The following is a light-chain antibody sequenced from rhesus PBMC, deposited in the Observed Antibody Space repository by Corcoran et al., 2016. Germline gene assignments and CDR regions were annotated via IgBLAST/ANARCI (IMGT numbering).Light chain of an antibody. CDR2: KAS. Sequence: DIQMTQSPSSLSASVGDRVTITCRASQGISSYVAWYQQKPGKVPKLLIYKASTFQSGVPSRFSGSGSGTAFTLTINSLQPEDFATYYCQQRNSYPLTFGGGTTVEIK. J-gene: IGKJ4*01. CDR1: QGISSY. V-gene: IGKV1-25*01. CDR3: QQRNSYPLT.